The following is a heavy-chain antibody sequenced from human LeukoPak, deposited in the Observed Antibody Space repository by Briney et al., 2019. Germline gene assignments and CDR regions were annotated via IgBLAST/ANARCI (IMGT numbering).Heavy chain of an antibody. D-gene: IGHD7-27*01. J-gene: IGHJ4*02. CDR2: IYYSGST. V-gene: IGHV4-59*08. CDR1: GCSISTYY. CDR3: ARTTGDGSLDY. Sequence: SETLSLTCTVSGCSISTYYWSWIRQPPGKGLEWIGYIYYSGSTNYNPSLKSRVTISVDRSKNQFSLKLSPVTAADTAVYYCARTTGDGSLDYWGQGTLVTVSS.